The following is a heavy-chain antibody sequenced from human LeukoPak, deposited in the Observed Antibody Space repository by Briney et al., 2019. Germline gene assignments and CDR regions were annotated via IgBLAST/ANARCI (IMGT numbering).Heavy chain of an antibody. CDR1: GGSFSGYY. CDR3: ARGYAVAGTFDY. Sequence: PSETLPLTCAVYGGSFSGYYWSWIRQPPGKGLEWSGEINQSGSTNYNPSLKSRVTISVDTSKNQFSLKLSSVTAADTAVYYCARGYAVAGTFDYWGQGTLVAVSS. J-gene: IGHJ4*02. D-gene: IGHD6-19*01. CDR2: INQSGST. V-gene: IGHV4-34*01.